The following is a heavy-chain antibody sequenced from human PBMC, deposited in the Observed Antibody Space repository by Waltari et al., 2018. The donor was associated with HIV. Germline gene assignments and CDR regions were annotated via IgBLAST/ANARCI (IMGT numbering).Heavy chain of an antibody. V-gene: IGHV4-39*01. CDR3: ASAGEGRAAAGSRWFDP. CDR1: GGSISSSSYY. Sequence: QLQLQESGPGLVKPSETLSLTCTVSGGSISSSSYYWGWIRQPPGKGLEWIGSIYYSGSTYYNPSLKSRVTISVDTSKNQFSLKLSSVTAADTAVYYCASAGEGRAAAGSRWFDPWGQGTLVTVSS. D-gene: IGHD6-13*01. CDR2: IYYSGST. J-gene: IGHJ5*02.